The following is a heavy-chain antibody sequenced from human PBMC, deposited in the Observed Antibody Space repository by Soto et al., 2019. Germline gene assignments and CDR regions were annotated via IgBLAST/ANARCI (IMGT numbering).Heavy chain of an antibody. CDR3: GRVRQGAWFFDL. V-gene: IGHV3-74*01. CDR2: IKTDGTVI. D-gene: IGHD3-16*01. CDR1: GFSFSDYW. J-gene: IGHJ2*01. Sequence: VQLVESGGGLVQPGGSLRLSCAASGFSFSDYWMHWVSQAPGKGLVWVSRIKTDGTVITYADSVKGRFTISRDNAKSTLFLQMNPLRAEDTAVYYCGRVRQGAWFFDLWGRGTLVTVSS.